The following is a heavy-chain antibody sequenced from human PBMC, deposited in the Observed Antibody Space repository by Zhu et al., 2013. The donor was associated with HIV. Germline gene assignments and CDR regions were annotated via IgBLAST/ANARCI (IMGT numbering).Heavy chain of an antibody. CDR3: ASPSVARPFGVNWYFDL. V-gene: IGHV1-69*06. J-gene: IGHJ2*01. CDR2: IIPIFGTA. Sequence: QVQLVQSGAEVKKPGSSVKVSCKASGGTFSSYAISWVRQAPGQGLEWMGGIIPIFGTANYAQKFQGRVTITADKSTSTAYMELSSLRSEDTAVYYCASPSVARPFGVNWYFDLWGRGTLVTVPS. D-gene: IGHD6-6*01. CDR1: GGTFSSYA.